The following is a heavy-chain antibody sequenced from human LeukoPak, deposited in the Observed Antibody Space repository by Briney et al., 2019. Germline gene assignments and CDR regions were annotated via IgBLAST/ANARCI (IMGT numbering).Heavy chain of an antibody. D-gene: IGHD1-26*01. CDR2: ISSSSTI. Sequence: SGGSLRLSCAASGFTFSSYSMNWVRQAPGKGLEWVSYISSSSTIYYADSVKGRFTISRDNAKNSLYLQMNSLRAEDTAVYYCARDSSGSPDYWGQGTLVTVSS. J-gene: IGHJ4*02. CDR3: ARDSSGSPDY. V-gene: IGHV3-48*01. CDR1: GFTFSSYS.